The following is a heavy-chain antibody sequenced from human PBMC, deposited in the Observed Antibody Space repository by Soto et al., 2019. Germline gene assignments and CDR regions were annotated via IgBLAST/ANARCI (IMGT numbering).Heavy chain of an antibody. V-gene: IGHV4-59*01. Sequence: SETLSLTCTVSGGSISSYYWSWIRQPPGKGLEWIGYIYYSGSTNYNPSLKSRVTISVDTSKNQFSLKLSSVTAADTAVYYCARGGIAAAGSNWFDPWGQGTLVTVSS. J-gene: IGHJ5*02. CDR1: GGSISSYY. D-gene: IGHD6-13*01. CDR2: IYYSGST. CDR3: ARGGIAAAGSNWFDP.